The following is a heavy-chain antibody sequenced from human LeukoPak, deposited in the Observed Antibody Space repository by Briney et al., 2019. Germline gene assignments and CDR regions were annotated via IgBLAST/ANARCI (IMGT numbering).Heavy chain of an antibody. CDR2: ISYDGSNK. J-gene: IGHJ6*02. CDR1: GFTFSSYA. Sequence: GGSLRLSCAASGFTFSSYAMHWVRQAPGKGLEWVAVISYDGSNKYYADSVKGRFTISRDNSKNTLYLQMNSLRAEDTAVYYCARPSVYYYGMDVWGQGTTVTVSS. V-gene: IGHV3-30-3*01. CDR3: ARPSVYYYGMDV. D-gene: IGHD2-2*01.